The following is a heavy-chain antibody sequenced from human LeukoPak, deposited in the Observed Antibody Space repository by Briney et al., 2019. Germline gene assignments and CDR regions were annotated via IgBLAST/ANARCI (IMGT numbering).Heavy chain of an antibody. D-gene: IGHD3-16*01. CDR1: RFTFSYYW. J-gene: IGHJ4*02. CDR3: LGGVAADY. CDR2: IKQDASDK. V-gene: IGHV3-7*01. Sequence: QAGGSLRLSCAASRFTFSYYWTTWVRQAPGKGVEWVANIKQDASDKHYADSVKGRFTISRDNAKNSLYLQMNSLRVEDTAVYYCLGGVAADYWGRGTLVTVSS.